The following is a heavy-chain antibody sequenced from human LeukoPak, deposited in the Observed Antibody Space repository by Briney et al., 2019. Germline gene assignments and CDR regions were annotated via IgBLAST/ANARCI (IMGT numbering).Heavy chain of an antibody. D-gene: IGHD3-3*01. J-gene: IGHJ3*02. CDR2: MNPNSGNT. Sequence: ASVKVSCKASGYTFTSYDINWVRQATGQGHEWMGWMNPNSGNTGYAQKFQGRVTMTRNTSISTAYMELSSLRSEDTAVYYCARDRRRYDFWSGYYDAFDIWGQGTMVTVSS. CDR1: GYTFTSYD. V-gene: IGHV1-8*01. CDR3: ARDRRRYDFWSGYYDAFDI.